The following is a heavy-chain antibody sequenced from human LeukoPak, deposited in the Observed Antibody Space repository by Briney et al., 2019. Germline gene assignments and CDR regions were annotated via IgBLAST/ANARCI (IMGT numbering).Heavy chain of an antibody. V-gene: IGHV3-49*03. J-gene: IGHJ6*02. CDR3: TIIAAGIVVVPAPGGMDV. CDR2: IRSKAYGGTT. CDR1: GFTVSSNY. D-gene: IGHD2-2*01. Sequence: GGSLRLSCAASGFTVSSNYMSWFRQAPGKGLEWVGFIRSKAYGGTTEYAASVKGRFTISRDDSKSIAYLQMNSLKTEDTAVYYCTIIAAGIVVVPAPGGMDVWGQGTTVTVSS.